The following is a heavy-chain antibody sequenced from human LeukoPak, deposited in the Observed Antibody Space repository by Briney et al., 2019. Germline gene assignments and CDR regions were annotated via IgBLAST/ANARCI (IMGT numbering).Heavy chain of an antibody. D-gene: IGHD6-19*01. Sequence: GGSLRLSCAASGFSFSSYGMHWVRQAPGKGLEWVSFIPYDGSNEFYADSVKGRFTISRDNAKNSLYLQMNSLRAEDTAVYYCARPGGIAVAGSFDYWGQGTLVTVSS. CDR3: ARPGGIAVAGSFDY. CDR2: IPYDGSNE. V-gene: IGHV3-30*12. J-gene: IGHJ4*02. CDR1: GFSFSSYG.